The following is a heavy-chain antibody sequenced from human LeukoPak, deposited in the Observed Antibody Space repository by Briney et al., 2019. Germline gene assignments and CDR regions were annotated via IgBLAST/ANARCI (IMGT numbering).Heavy chain of an antibody. V-gene: IGHV3-21*01. J-gene: IGHJ6*04. D-gene: IGHD3-10*02. Sequence: PGGSLRLSCAASGFTFSRYSMNWVRQAPGKGLEWVSCISSSSSYIYYANSVKGRFTISRDNAKNSLYLQMNNLRAEDTAVYYCAELGITMIGGVWGKGTTVTISS. CDR3: AELGITMIGGV. CDR2: ISSSSSYI. CDR1: GFTFSRYS.